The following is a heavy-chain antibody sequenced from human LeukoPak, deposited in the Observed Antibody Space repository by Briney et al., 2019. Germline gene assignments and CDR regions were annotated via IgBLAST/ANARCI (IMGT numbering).Heavy chain of an antibody. Sequence: GGSLRLSCAASGFTFSGHNMNCVRQAPGEGLEGISSVSISSGTIYYADSVNGRFRISRDNAKSSLDLEMNSLRAEDTAVYYCARAMSTFGGVRNYFDSWGQGTLVTVSS. CDR3: ARAMSTFGGVRNYFDS. D-gene: IGHD3-16*01. J-gene: IGHJ4*02. CDR2: VSISSGTI. CDR1: GFTFSGHN. V-gene: IGHV3-48*04.